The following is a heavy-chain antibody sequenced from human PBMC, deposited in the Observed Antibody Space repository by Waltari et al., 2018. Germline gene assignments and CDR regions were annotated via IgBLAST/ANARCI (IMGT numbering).Heavy chain of an antibody. J-gene: IGHJ4*02. CDR2: INAGNGNT. Sequence: QVQLVQSGAEVKKPGASVKVSCKASGYTFTSYAMHWVRQAPGQRLEGMGWINAGNGNTKYSQKIQGRVTITRDTSASTAYMELSSLRSEDTAVYYCARVTLYSGSYLGFDYWGQGTLVTVSS. V-gene: IGHV1-3*01. CDR1: GYTFTSYA. D-gene: IGHD1-26*01. CDR3: ARVTLYSGSYLGFDY.